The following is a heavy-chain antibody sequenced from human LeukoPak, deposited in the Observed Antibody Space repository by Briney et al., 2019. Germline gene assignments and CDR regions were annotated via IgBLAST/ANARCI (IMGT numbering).Heavy chain of an antibody. D-gene: IGHD4-17*01. J-gene: IGHJ5*02. CDR2: INHSGST. CDR3: ATSDTVPTYNWFDP. V-gene: IGHV4-34*01. Sequence: SETLSLTCAVYGGSFSGYYWSWIRQPPGNGLEWIGEINHSGSTNYNPSLKSRVTISVDTSKNQFSLKLSSVTAADTAVYYCATSDTVPTYNWFDPWGQGTLVTVS. CDR1: GGSFSGYY.